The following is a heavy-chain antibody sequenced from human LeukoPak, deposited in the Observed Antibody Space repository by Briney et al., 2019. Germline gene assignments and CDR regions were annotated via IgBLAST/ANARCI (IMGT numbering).Heavy chain of an antibody. Sequence: GASVKVSCKASGYTFTSYTMNWVRQAPGQGLEWMGWINTNTGNPTYAQGFTGRFVFSLDTSASTAYLQISSLKAEDTAVYYCAREGSGSCSNAFDIWGQGTMVTVSS. J-gene: IGHJ3*02. CDR3: AREGSGSCSNAFDI. D-gene: IGHD1-26*01. V-gene: IGHV7-4-1*02. CDR2: INTNTGNP. CDR1: GYTFTSYT.